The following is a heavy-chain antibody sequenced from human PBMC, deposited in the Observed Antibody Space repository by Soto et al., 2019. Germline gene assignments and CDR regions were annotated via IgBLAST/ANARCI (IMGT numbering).Heavy chain of an antibody. V-gene: IGHV3-66*01. Sequence: GGSLRLSCAASGFTVSSNYMSWVRQAPGKGLEWVSVIYSGGSTYYADSVKGRFTISRDNSKNTLYLQMNSLRAEDTAVYYCAASTVTPSHDAFDIWGQGTMVTVSS. CDR1: GFTVSSNY. CDR2: IYSGGST. J-gene: IGHJ3*02. D-gene: IGHD4-17*01. CDR3: AASTVTPSHDAFDI.